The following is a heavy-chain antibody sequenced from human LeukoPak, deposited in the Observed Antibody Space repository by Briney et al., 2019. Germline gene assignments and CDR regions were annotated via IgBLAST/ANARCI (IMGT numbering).Heavy chain of an antibody. CDR3: AKVITVTTWGYYYGMDV. Sequence: GGSLRLSCAASEFSFSNYGMHWVRQAPGKGLEWVAVISYDGSNKYYADSVKGRFTISRDNSKNTMYLQMNSLRAEDTAVYYCAKVITVTTWGYYYGMDVWGQGTTVTVSS. CDR2: ISYDGSNK. V-gene: IGHV3-30*18. D-gene: IGHD4-17*01. CDR1: EFSFSNYG. J-gene: IGHJ6*02.